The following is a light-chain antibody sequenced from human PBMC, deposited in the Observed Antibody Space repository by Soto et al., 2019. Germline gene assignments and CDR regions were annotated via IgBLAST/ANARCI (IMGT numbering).Light chain of an antibody. J-gene: IGKJ4*01. CDR1: QGISSW. Sequence: DIQMTQSPSFVSASVGDRVTITCRARQGISSWLSWYQQKPGTAPTLLVYKASTLQDGVASRFSGSGSGTDFTLTINRLQPEDFGTYYCHQASSFPLTFGGGTKVEI. V-gene: IGKV1-12*01. CDR2: KAS. CDR3: HQASSFPLT.